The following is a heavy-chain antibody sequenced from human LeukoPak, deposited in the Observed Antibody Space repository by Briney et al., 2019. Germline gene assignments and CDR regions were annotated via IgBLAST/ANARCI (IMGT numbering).Heavy chain of an antibody. J-gene: IGHJ4*02. D-gene: IGHD3-9*01. CDR3: AREATADILTGYYTSPHFDY. Sequence: PSETLSLTCTVSGGSISSYYWSWIRQPAGKGPEWIGRIYTSGSTNYNPSLKSRVTMSVDTSKNQFSLKLSSVTAADTAVYYCAREATADILTGYYTSPHFDYWGQGTLVTVSS. V-gene: IGHV4-4*07. CDR1: GGSISSYY. CDR2: IYTSGST.